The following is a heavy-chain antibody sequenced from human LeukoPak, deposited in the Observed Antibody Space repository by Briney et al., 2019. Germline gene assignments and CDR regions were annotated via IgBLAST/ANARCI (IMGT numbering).Heavy chain of an antibody. Sequence: GRSMRLSCAASGLPFMKYAMHWVRQAPGKGLEWVAVISFDGINLDYADSVKGRFTISRDNAKNSLYLQMNSLRAEDTAVYYCASHYYGSGKFENWGQGTLVTVSS. V-gene: IGHV3-30*03. CDR2: ISFDGINL. CDR1: GLPFMKYA. CDR3: ASHYYGSGKFEN. D-gene: IGHD3-10*01. J-gene: IGHJ4*02.